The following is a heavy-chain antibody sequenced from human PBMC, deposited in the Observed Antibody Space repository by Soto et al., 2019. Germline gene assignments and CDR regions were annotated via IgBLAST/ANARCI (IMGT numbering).Heavy chain of an antibody. Sequence: QVQLVQSGAEVKKPGASVKVSCKASGYTFSTYGISWVRQAPGQGLEWMGWISVYNGNTKYAQKLQGRVTMTADTSTSTAYMELRSLRSDYTAVYYCARSPNYYYSTDVWGKGTTVTVSS. J-gene: IGHJ6*03. V-gene: IGHV1-18*01. CDR3: ARSPNYYYSTDV. CDR2: ISVYNGNT. CDR1: GYTFSTYG.